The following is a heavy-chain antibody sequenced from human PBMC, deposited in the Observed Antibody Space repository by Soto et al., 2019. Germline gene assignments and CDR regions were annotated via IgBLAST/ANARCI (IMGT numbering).Heavy chain of an antibody. CDR2: INAVNGNT. Sequence: QVQLVQSGAEVKKPGASVKVSCKASGYTFTSYAMHWVRQAPGQRLEWMGWINAVNGNTKYSHKFQGRVTITRDTSASTAYMELSSLRPEDTAVYYCARPPGIAAARPFDYWGQGTLVTVSS. V-gene: IGHV1-3*01. CDR1: GYTFTSYA. J-gene: IGHJ4*02. D-gene: IGHD6-13*01. CDR3: ARPPGIAAARPFDY.